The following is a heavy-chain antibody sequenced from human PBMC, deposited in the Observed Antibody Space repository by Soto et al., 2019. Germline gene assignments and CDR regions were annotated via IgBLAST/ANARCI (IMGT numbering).Heavy chain of an antibody. D-gene: IGHD6-13*01. V-gene: IGHV1-69*12. Sequence: QVQLVQSGAEVKKPGSSVKVSCKASGGTFSSYAISWVRQAPGQGLEWMGGIIPIFGTANYAQKFQGRVTITADESTSTXXMELSSLRSEDTAVYYCASRGIAAAGTFYYYGMDVWGQGTTVTVSS. J-gene: IGHJ6*02. CDR2: IIPIFGTA. CDR3: ASRGIAAAGTFYYYGMDV. CDR1: GGTFSSYA.